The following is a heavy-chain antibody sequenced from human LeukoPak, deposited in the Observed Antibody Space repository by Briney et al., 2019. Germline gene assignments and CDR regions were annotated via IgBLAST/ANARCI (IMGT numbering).Heavy chain of an antibody. CDR1: GGSFSGYY. D-gene: IGHD5-18*01. Sequence: SETLSLTCAVYGGSFSGYYWSWIRQPPGKGLEWVGGINHSGSTNYNPSLKSRVTISVDTSKNQFSLKLSSVTAADTAVYYGARGRRYSYGLGFDPWGQGTLVTVSS. CDR3: ARGRRYSYGLGFDP. CDR2: INHSGST. V-gene: IGHV4-34*01. J-gene: IGHJ5*02.